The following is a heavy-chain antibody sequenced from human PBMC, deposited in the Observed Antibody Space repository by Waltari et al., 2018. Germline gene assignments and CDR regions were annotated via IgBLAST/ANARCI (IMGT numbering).Heavy chain of an antibody. D-gene: IGHD3-9*01. CDR2: ISSSSSYI. CDR1: GFTFSSYS. Sequence: EVQLVESGGGLVKPGGSLRLSCAASGFTFSSYSMNWVRQAPGKGLAWVSSISSSSSYIYYADSVKGRFTISRDNAKNSLYRQMNSLRAEDTAVYYCARDGSLRYFDWSQLNYYYYGMDVWGQGTTVTVSS. CDR3: ARDGSLRYFDWSQLNYYYYGMDV. J-gene: IGHJ6*02. V-gene: IGHV3-21*01.